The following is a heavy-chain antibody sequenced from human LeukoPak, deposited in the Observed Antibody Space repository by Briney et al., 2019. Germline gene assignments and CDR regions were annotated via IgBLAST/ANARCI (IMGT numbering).Heavy chain of an antibody. V-gene: IGHV3-7*01. J-gene: IGHJ4*02. CDR2: IKQDGSEK. CDR3: ARTYYYDSSDYSALGY. CDR1: GFTFSSYW. D-gene: IGHD3-22*01. Sequence: GGSLRLSCAASGFTFSSYWMNWVRQAPGKGLEWVANIKQDGSEKYYVDSVKGRFTISRDNAKNSLYLQMNSLRAEDTAVYYCARTYYYDSSDYSALGYWGQGILVTVSS.